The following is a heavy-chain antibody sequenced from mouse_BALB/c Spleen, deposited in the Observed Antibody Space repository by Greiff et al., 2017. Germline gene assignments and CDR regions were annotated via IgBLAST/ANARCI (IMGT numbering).Heavy chain of an antibody. Sequence: QVQLQQSGAELAKPGASVKMSCKASGYTFTSYWMHWVKQRPGQGLEWIGYINPSTGYTEYNQKFKDKATLTADKSSSTAYMQLSSLTSEDSAVYYCARWVITSFAYWGQGTLVTVSA. CDR2: INPSTGYT. V-gene: IGHV1-7*01. D-gene: IGHD2-4*01. CDR1: GYTFTSYW. CDR3: ARWVITSFAY. J-gene: IGHJ3*01.